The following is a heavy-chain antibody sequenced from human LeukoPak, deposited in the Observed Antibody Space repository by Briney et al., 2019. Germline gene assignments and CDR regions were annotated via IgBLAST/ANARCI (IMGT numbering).Heavy chain of an antibody. CDR2: IKSKTDGGTT. CDR3: TTDKYYYDSSGYYFILDY. J-gene: IGHJ4*02. CDR1: GFTFSNAW. D-gene: IGHD3-22*01. V-gene: IGHV3-15*01. Sequence: SGGSLRLSCAASGFTFSNAWMSWVRQAPGKGLEWVGRIKSKTDGGTTDYAAPVKGRFTISRDDSKNTLYLQMNSLKTEDTAVYYCTTDKYYYDSSGYYFILDYWGQGTLVTVSS.